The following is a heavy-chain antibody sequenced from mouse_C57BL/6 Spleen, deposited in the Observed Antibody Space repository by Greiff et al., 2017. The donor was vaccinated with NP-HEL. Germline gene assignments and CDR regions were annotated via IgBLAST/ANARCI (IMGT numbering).Heavy chain of an antibody. J-gene: IGHJ1*03. V-gene: IGHV1-69*01. CDR1: GYTFTSYW. CDR2: IDPSDSYT. CDR3: ARMGTVVADWYFDV. D-gene: IGHD1-1*01. Sequence: VQLQQSGAELVRPGASVKLSCKASGYTFTSYWMHWVKQRPGQGLEWIGEIDPSDSYTNYNQKFKGKSTLTVDKSSSTAYMQLSSLTSEDSAVYYCARMGTVVADWYFDVWGTGTTVTVSS.